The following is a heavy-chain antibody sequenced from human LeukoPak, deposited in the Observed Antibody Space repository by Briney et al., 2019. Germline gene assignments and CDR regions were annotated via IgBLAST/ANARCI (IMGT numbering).Heavy chain of an antibody. CDR1: GFTFSSYA. CDR2: ISGSGGST. D-gene: IGHD3-10*01. J-gene: IGHJ4*02. Sequence: GGSLRLSCAAFGFTFSSYAMSWVRQAPGKGLEWVSAISGSGGSTYYADSVKGRFTISRDNSKNTLYLQMNSLRAEDTAVYYCAKDSSVYGSGIIDYWGQGTLVTVSS. CDR3: AKDSSVYGSGIIDY. V-gene: IGHV3-23*01.